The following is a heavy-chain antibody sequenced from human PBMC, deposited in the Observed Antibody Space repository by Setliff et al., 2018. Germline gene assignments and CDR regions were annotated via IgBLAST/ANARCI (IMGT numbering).Heavy chain of an antibody. CDR2: ISAYNGNT. V-gene: IGHV1-18*01. J-gene: IGHJ6*02. D-gene: IGHD3-3*01. CDR1: GYTFTSYG. CDR3: ARGSSITIFGVVLKYYYGMDV. Sequence: ASVKVSCKASGYTFTSYGISWVRQAPGQGLEWMGWISAYNGNTNYAQKLQGRDTMTTDTSTSTAYMELRSLRSDDTAVYYCARGSSITIFGVVLKYYYGMDVWGQGTTVTVSS.